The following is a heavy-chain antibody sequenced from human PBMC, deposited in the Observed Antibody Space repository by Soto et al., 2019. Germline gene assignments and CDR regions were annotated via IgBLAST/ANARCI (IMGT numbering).Heavy chain of an antibody. CDR2: IIPIFGTA. CDR3: ASPNRLRWYHPRGYCMDV. Sequence: QVQLVQSGAEVKKPGSSVKVSCKASGGTFSSYAISWVRQAPGQGLEWMGGIIPIFGTANYAQKFQGRVTITADESTSTAYMELSSLRSADTAVYYCASPNRLRWYHPRGYCMDVWGQGTTVTVSS. D-gene: IGHD4-17*01. V-gene: IGHV1-69*01. CDR1: GGTFSSYA. J-gene: IGHJ6*02.